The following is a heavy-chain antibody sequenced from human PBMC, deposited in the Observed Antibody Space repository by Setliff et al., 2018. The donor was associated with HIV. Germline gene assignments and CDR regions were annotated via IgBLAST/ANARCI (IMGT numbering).Heavy chain of an antibody. CDR1: GGSFGVYR. CDR2: IDSSGTT. CDR3: ARDRHSSGLGSYGP. Sequence: PSETLSLTCTISGGSFGVYRWSWIRQSAGRGLEWIGRIDSSGTTDYKPSLKGRVAISVDTSRNQFSLRVTSVTAADTAVYSCARDRHSSGLGSYGPWGPGILVTVSS. V-gene: IGHV4-4*07. J-gene: IGHJ5*02. D-gene: IGHD3-10*01.